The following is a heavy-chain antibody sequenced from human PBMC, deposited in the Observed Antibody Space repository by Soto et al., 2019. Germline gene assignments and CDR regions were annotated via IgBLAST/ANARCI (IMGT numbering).Heavy chain of an antibody. V-gene: IGHV3-21*01. J-gene: IGHJ5*02. Sequence: PGGSLRLSCVASGFTSSSYSMNWVRQAPGKGLEWVSSITGSSSYVYYADSVRGRFTISRDNAKNSLYLQMNSLRAEDTAVYYCAKDPNYDFWSGYSGSGWFDPWGQGTLVTVSS. D-gene: IGHD3-3*01. CDR2: ITGSSSYV. CDR1: GFTSSSYS. CDR3: AKDPNYDFWSGYSGSGWFDP.